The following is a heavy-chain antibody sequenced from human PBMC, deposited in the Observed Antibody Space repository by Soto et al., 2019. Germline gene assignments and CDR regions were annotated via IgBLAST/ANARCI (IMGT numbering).Heavy chain of an antibody. Sequence: QVQLVQSAAEVKKPGASVKVSCKASGYTFSNFGLSWVRQAPGQGLEWMGWIGPYNGNTDHAQKFQDRVTMTTDTSTNTAHMELRGLTSDDTAVYYCARCYCSVGSCYTCWHFDLWGRGTLVTVSS. CDR3: ARCYCSVGSCYTCWHFDL. D-gene: IGHD2-15*01. V-gene: IGHV1-18*01. J-gene: IGHJ2*01. CDR1: GYTFSNFG. CDR2: IGPYNGNT.